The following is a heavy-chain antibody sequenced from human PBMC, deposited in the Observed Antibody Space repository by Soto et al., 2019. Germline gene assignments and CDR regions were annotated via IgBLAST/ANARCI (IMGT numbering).Heavy chain of an antibody. D-gene: IGHD3-3*01. CDR3: ALEIIGRRFDS. CDR1: GYSFTNYG. CDR2: INASNGNT. J-gene: IGHJ4*02. V-gene: IGHV1-18*01. Sequence: QVQLVQSGPEVKRPGASVKVSCKASGYSFTNYGLSWLRQAPVQGLEWMGWINASNGNTVYAQKLQGRVTMTTDTSTSTADMELRSLRSADTAIYYCALEIIGRRFDSWGQGTLVTVSS.